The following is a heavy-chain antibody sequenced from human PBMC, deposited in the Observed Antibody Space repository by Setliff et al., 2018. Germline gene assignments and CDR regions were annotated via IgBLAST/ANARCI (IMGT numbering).Heavy chain of an antibody. CDR2: ILHGVSA. Sequence: SETLSLTCAVSGYFIDSGYYWGWIRQPPGKGLEWIGSILHGVSAYYNPPLKTRVTISVDASKNQFSLNLKSVIATDTAVYYCARHKSGGPGEGLPFDYWGQGSLVTVSS. J-gene: IGHJ4*02. CDR1: GYFIDSGYY. CDR3: ARHKSGGPGEGLPFDY. V-gene: IGHV4-38-2*01. D-gene: IGHD3-10*01.